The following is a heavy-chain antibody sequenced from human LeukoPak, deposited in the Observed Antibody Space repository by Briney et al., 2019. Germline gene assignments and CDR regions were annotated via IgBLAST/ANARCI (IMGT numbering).Heavy chain of an antibody. CDR1: GFTFSSYA. D-gene: IGHD3/OR15-3a*01. J-gene: IGHJ4*02. V-gene: IGHV3-23*01. CDR3: AKHGPAGTDYFDY. CDR2: IGGSGSDT. Sequence: GGSLRLSCAASGFTFSSYAMSWVRQAPGKGLEWVSAIGGSGSDTYYADSVKGQFTISRDNSKNTLYLQLNSLRAEDTAVYYCAKHGPAGTDYFDYWGQGTLVTVSS.